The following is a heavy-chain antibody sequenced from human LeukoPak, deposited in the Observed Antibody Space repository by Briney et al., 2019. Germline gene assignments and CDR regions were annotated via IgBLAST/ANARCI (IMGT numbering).Heavy chain of an antibody. CDR1: GFTFSSYA. D-gene: IGHD3-3*01. J-gene: IGHJ4*02. CDR3: AKAGGFWSGYYYFDY. Sequence: GGSLRLSCAASGFTFSSYAMSRVRQAPGKGLEWVSAISGSGGSTYYAGSVKGRFTISRDNSKNTLYLQMNSLRAEDTAVYYCAKAGGFWSGYYYFDYWGQGTLVTVSS. CDR2: ISGSGGST. V-gene: IGHV3-23*01.